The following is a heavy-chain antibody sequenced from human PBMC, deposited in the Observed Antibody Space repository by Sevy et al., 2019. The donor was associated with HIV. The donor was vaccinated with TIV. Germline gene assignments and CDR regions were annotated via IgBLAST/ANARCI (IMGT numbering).Heavy chain of an antibody. CDR2: LSGSGASI. V-gene: IGHV3-23*01. CDR3: GRVSRSGTARWFFDY. D-gene: IGHD2-15*01. J-gene: IGHJ4*02. Sequence: GGSLRLSCAVSGFTFSNYAMTWVRQAPGKGLEWVSGLSGSGASIYYPDTMKGRFTISRDNSKNTLYLQLDSLIADDTAVYYCGRVSRSGTARWFFDYWGQGTLVTVSS. CDR1: GFTFSNYA.